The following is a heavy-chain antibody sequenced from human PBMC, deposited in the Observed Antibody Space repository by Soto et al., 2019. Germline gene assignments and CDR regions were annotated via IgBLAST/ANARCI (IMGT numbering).Heavy chain of an antibody. CDR1: GYIFTNYG. CDR2: ISAYDGLT. J-gene: IGHJ4*02. D-gene: IGHD3-22*01. Sequence: QVPLVQSAAEVKKPGASVKVSCKTSGYIFTNYGISWVRQAPGQGLEWMGWISAYDGLTNRSKKFQGRVTMTTDTSTSTAYMELRSLSSDDAAVYYCARVRYHDTSGYYDVDYWGQGTLVTVSS. CDR3: ARVRYHDTSGYYDVDY. V-gene: IGHV1-18*01.